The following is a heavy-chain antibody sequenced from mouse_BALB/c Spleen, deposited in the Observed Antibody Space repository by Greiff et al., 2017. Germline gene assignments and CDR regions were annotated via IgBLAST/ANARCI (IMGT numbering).Heavy chain of an antibody. V-gene: IGHV1S81*02. Sequence: VKLQESGAELVKPGASVKLSCKASGYTFTSYYMYWVKQRPGQGLEWIGEINPSNGGTNFNEKFKSKATLTVGKSSSKAYMQLSSLKSEDSGVYYCTRSRDYGMDYWGQGTSVTVSS. J-gene: IGHJ4*01. CDR3: TRSRDYGMDY. D-gene: IGHD1-1*02. CDR1: GYTFTSYY. CDR2: INPSNGGT.